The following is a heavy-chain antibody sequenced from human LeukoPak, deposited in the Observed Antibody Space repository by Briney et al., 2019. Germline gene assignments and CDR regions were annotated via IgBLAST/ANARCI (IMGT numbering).Heavy chain of an antibody. CDR1: GGSITSGNYY. Sequence: SQTLSLTCTVSGGSITSGNYYWSWIRQPAGKGLEWIGRIYTSGGTNYNPSLKSRVTISVDTSKNQFSLKVTSVTAADTAVYYCASAYYDILGGHFDYWGQGTLVTVSS. CDR2: IYTSGGT. D-gene: IGHD3-9*01. J-gene: IGHJ4*02. V-gene: IGHV4-61*02. CDR3: ASAYYDILGGHFDY.